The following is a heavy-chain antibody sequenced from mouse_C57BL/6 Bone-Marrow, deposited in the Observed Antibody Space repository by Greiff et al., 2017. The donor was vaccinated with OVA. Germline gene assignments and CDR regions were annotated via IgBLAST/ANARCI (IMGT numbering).Heavy chain of an antibody. Sequence: QVQLQQSGAELARPGASVKLSCKASGYTFTSYGISWVKQRTGQGIEWIGEIYPRSGNTYYNEKFKGKATLTADKSSSTAYMELRSLTAEDSAVXVCARGYGSSYVRYFDVWGTGTTVTVSS. V-gene: IGHV1-81*01. D-gene: IGHD1-1*01. CDR2: IYPRSGNT. CDR1: GYTFTSYG. J-gene: IGHJ1*03. CDR3: ARGYGSSYVRYFDV.